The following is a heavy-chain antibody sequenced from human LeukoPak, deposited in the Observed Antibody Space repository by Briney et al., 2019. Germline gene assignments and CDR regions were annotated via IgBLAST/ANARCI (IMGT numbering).Heavy chain of an antibody. J-gene: IGHJ3*02. Sequence: GGSLRLSCAASGFTFSNAWMSWVRQAPGKGLEWVGRIKSKTDGGTTDYAAPVKGRFTISRDDSKNTWYLQMNSLKTEDTAVYYCTTPWYYYDSSAFDIWGQGTMVTVSS. CDR2: IKSKTDGGTT. D-gene: IGHD3-22*01. CDR1: GFTFSNAW. V-gene: IGHV3-15*01. CDR3: TTPWYYYDSSAFDI.